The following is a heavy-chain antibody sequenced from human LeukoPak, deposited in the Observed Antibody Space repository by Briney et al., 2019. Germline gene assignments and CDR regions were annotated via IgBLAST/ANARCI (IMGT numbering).Heavy chain of an antibody. CDR2: IYYSGST. CDR3: ARLYSSGWYYFDY. Sequence: ASETLSLTCTVSGGSISTSSYYWSWIRQPPGKGLEWIGYIYYSGSTNYNPSLKSRVTISVDTSKNQFSLKLSSVTAADTAVYYCARLYSSGWYYFDYWGQGTLVTVSS. V-gene: IGHV4-61*05. D-gene: IGHD6-19*01. J-gene: IGHJ4*02. CDR1: GGSISTSSYY.